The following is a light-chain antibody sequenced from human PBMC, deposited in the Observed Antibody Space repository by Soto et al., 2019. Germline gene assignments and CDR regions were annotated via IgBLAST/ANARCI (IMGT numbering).Light chain of an antibody. J-gene: IGKJ1*01. CDR1: QSVLYSSNNKNY. V-gene: IGKV4-1*01. Sequence: DIVMTQSPDSLAVSLGERATINFKSSQSVLYSSNNKNYLAWYQQRPGQPPKLLIYWASTRESGVPDRFSGSGSGTDFTRTISSLQAEDVAVYYCQQYYDTPLAFGQGTKVEIK. CDR2: WAS. CDR3: QQYYDTPLA.